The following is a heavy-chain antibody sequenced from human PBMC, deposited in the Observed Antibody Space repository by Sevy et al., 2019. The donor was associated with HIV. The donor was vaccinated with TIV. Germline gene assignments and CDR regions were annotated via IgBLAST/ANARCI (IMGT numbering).Heavy chain of an antibody. CDR1: GFAVSSNY. CDR3: ARVNCSGGSCYYYYGMDV. V-gene: IGHV3-53*01. J-gene: IGHJ6*02. Sequence: GGSLRLSCAASGFAVSSNYMSWVRQAPGKGLEWVSVIYSGGSTYYADSVKGRFTISRDNSKNKPYLQMNSLRAEDTAVYYCARVNCSGGSCYYYYGMDVWGQGTTVTVSS. CDR2: IYSGGST. D-gene: IGHD2-15*01.